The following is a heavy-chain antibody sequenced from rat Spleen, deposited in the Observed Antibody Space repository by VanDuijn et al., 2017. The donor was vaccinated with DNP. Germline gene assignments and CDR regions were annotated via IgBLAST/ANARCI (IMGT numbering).Heavy chain of an antibody. D-gene: IGHD1-11*01. CDR3: ARHEATEGIDFDY. J-gene: IGHJ2*01. V-gene: IGHV5S10*01. Sequence: EVQLVESGGGLVQPGRSLKLSCVVSGFTFSDYNMAWVRQAPKKGLEWVATIIYDGSRTYYRYSVKGRFTISRDNAKSTLYLQMDSLRSEDTATYYCARHEATEGIDFDYWGQGVMVTVSS. CDR2: IIYDGSRT. CDR1: GFTFSDYN.